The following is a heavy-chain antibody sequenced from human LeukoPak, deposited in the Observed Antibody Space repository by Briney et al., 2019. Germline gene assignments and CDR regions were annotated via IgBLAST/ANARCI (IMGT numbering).Heavy chain of an antibody. CDR1: GYTFTGYY. V-gene: IGHV1-2*06. J-gene: IGHJ4*02. Sequence: ASXKVSCXASGYTFTGYYMHWVRQAPGQGLEWMGRINPNSGGTNYAQKFQGRVTMTRDTSISTAYMELSRLRSDDTAVYYCARDEEVQLERRFDYWGQGTLVTVSS. CDR3: ARDEEVQLERRFDY. CDR2: INPNSGGT. D-gene: IGHD1-1*01.